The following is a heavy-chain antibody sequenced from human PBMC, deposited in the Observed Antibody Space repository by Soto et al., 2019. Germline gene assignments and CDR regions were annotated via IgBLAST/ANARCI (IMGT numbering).Heavy chain of an antibody. CDR2: IDNHGDGT. J-gene: IGHJ3*02. V-gene: IGHV3-74*01. Sequence: PGGSLRLSCAPSEFTFTNYWMHWVRQVPGEGLAWVSRIDNHGDGTSYADFVKGRFTISRDNAKNTLYLQMNSLRVEDTAIYYCGTVFEKWGQGTMVTVS. CDR1: EFTFTNYW. CDR3: GTVFEK.